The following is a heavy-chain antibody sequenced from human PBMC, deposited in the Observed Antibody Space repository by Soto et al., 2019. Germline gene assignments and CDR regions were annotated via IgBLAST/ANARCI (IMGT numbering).Heavy chain of an antibody. J-gene: IGHJ6*02. CDR2: IYYSGST. CDR3: ARGFPSSRPTYYYYSGMDV. V-gene: IGHV4-30-4*01. CDR1: GGSISSGDYY. Sequence: PSETLSLTCTVSGGSISSGDYYWSWIRQPPGKGLEWIGYIYYSGSTYYNPSLKSRVTISVDTSKNQFSLKLSSVTAADTAVYYCARGFPSSRPTYYYYSGMDVWGQGTTVTVSS. D-gene: IGHD6-13*01.